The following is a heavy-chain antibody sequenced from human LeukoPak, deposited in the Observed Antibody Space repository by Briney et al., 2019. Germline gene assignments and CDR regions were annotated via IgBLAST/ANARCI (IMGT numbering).Heavy chain of an antibody. CDR2: INHSGST. CDR3: ARSGGNWFDP. Sequence: SETLSLTCAVYGGSFSGYYWSWIRQPPGKGLEWIGEINHSGSTNYNPSLKSRVTISVDTSKNQFSLKLSSVTAADTAVYYCARSGGNWFDPWGQGNLVTVSS. V-gene: IGHV4-34*01. J-gene: IGHJ5*02. D-gene: IGHD3-10*01. CDR1: GGSFSGYY.